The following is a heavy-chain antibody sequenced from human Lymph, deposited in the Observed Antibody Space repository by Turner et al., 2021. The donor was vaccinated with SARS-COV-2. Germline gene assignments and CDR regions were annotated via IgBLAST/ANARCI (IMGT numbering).Heavy chain of an antibody. V-gene: IGHV3-30-3*01. CDR1: GFTFNNYP. D-gene: IGHD3-10*01. CDR3: ARDSSGSGTLDY. Sequence: QVQLVESGGGVVQPGRFLRLSCAASGFTFNNYPMHWVRQAPGKGLEWVEVISYDGSNKYYADSVKGRFTISRDNSKNTLYLQMNSLRAEDTAVYYCARDSSGSGTLDYWGQGTLVTVSS. J-gene: IGHJ4*02. CDR2: ISYDGSNK.